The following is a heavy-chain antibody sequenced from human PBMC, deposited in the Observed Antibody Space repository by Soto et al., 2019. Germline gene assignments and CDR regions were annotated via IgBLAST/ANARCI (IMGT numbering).Heavy chain of an antibody. CDR2: INHSGST. Sequence: SETLSLTCAVYGGSFSGYYWSWIRQPPWKGLEWIGEINHSGSTNYNPSLKSRVTISVDTSKNQFPLKLSSVTAADTAVYYCARGVATVVTSYFDYWGQGTLVTVSS. J-gene: IGHJ4*02. CDR3: ARGVATVVTSYFDY. V-gene: IGHV4-34*01. D-gene: IGHD5-12*01. CDR1: GGSFSGYY.